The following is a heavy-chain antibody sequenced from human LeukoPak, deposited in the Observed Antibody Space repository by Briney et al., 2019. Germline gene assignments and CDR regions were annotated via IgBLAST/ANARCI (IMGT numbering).Heavy chain of an antibody. V-gene: IGHV4-30-4*08. CDR1: GGSISSGDYY. Sequence: SETMSLTCTVSGGSISSGDYYWSWIRQPPGKGLDWIGHIYYSGSTYYNPSLKSRVTISVDTSKNQFSLKLSSVTATDTAVYYCARAVRYCSSTSCYPTPYYFDYWGQGTLVTVSS. CDR2: IYYSGST. CDR3: ARAVRYCSSTSCYPTPYYFDY. D-gene: IGHD2-2*01. J-gene: IGHJ4*02.